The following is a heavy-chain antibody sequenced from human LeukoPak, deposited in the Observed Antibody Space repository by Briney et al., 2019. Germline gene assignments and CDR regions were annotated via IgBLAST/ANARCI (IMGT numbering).Heavy chain of an antibody. J-gene: IGHJ3*02. V-gene: IGHV4-59*01. CDR3: AATAAGTVDAFDI. Sequence: PSETLSLTCTVSGGSISSYYWSWIRQPPGKGLEWVGYIYYSGSTNYNPSLKSRVTISVDTSKNQFSLKLSSVTAADTAVYYCAATAAGTVDAFDIWGQGTMVTVSS. CDR2: IYYSGST. D-gene: IGHD6-13*01. CDR1: GGSISSYY.